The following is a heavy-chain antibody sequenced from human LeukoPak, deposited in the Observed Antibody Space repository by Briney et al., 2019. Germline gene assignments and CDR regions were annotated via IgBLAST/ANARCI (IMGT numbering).Heavy chain of an antibody. CDR3: ARASPTYNWFDP. CDR2: IYYSGSI. V-gene: IGHV4-59*01. Sequence: PSETLSLTCTVSGGSISSYYWSWIRQPPGKGLEWIGYIYYSGSINYNPSLKSRVTISVDTSKNQFSLKLSSVTAADTAVYYCARASPTYNWFDPWGQGTLVTVSS. J-gene: IGHJ5*02. CDR1: GGSISSYY.